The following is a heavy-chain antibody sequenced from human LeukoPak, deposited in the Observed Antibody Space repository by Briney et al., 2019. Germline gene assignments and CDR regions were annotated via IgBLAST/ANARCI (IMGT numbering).Heavy chain of an antibody. V-gene: IGHV1-18*04. CDR1: GYTFTSYY. CDR3: ARTDDFWSGYYIMDV. CDR2: ISAYNGNT. J-gene: IGHJ6*02. D-gene: IGHD3-3*01. Sequence: VASVKVSCKASGYTFTSYYMHWVRQAPGQGLEWMGWISAYNGNTNYAQKLQGRVTMTTDTSTSTAYMELRSLRSDDTAVYYCARTDDFWSGYYIMDVWGQGTTVTVSS.